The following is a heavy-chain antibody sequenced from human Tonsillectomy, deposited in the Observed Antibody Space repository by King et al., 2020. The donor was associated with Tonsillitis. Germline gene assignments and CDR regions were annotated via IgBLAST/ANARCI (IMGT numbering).Heavy chain of an antibody. CDR2: ISYDGSNK. V-gene: IGHV3-30*18. D-gene: IGHD3-22*01. CDR3: AKVSITMIVVAPFDY. Sequence: VQLVESGGGVVQPGRSLRLSCAASGFTFSSYGMHWVRQAPGKGLEWVAVISYDGSNKYYADSVKGRFTIPRDNSKNTLYLQMNSLRAEDTAVYYCAKVSITMIVVAPFDYWGQGTLVTVSS. J-gene: IGHJ4*02. CDR1: GFTFSSYG.